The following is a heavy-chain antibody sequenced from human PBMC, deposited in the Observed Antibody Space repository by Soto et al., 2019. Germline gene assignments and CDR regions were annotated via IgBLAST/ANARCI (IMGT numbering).Heavy chain of an antibody. D-gene: IGHD5-12*01. V-gene: IGHV3-7*01. CDR2: IKQDGSEK. Sequence: ESGGGLVQPGGSLRLSCAASGFTFSSYWMSWVRQAPGKGLEWVANIKQDGSEKYYVDSVKGRFTISRDNAKNSLYLQMNSLRAEDTAVYYCARDQSVGYGKYYYYYYMDVWGKGTTVTVSS. J-gene: IGHJ6*03. CDR3: ARDQSVGYGKYYYYYYMDV. CDR1: GFTFSSYW.